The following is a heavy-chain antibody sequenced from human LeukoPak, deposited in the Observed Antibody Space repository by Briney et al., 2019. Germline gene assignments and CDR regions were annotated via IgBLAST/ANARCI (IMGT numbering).Heavy chain of an antibody. J-gene: IGHJ4*02. CDR3: ARDRYASY. CDR1: GFTFSKYW. V-gene: IGHV3-7*01. Sequence: HTGGSLRLSCTASGFTFSKYWMSWVRQAPGKGLEWVANIKEDETEKYYVDSVKGRFTISRDNAKNSLYLQMNSLRAEDTAVYYCARDRYASYWGQGTLITVSS. D-gene: IGHD3-16*01. CDR2: IKEDETEK.